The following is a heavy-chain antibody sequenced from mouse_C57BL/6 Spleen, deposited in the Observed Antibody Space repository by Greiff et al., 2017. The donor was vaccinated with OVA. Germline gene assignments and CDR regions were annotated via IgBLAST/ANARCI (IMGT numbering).Heavy chain of an antibody. CDR2: IHPNSGST. V-gene: IGHV1-64*01. D-gene: IGHD2-5*01. CDR3: ARKEAYSIFYFDD. J-gene: IGHJ2*01. Sequence: QVQLQQPGAELVKPGASVKLSCKASGYTFTSYWMHWVKQRPGQGLEWIGMIHPNSGSTNYNEKFKSKATLTVDKSSSTAYMQLSSLTSEDSAVYYCARKEAYSIFYFDDWGKGTTLTVSS. CDR1: GYTFTSYW.